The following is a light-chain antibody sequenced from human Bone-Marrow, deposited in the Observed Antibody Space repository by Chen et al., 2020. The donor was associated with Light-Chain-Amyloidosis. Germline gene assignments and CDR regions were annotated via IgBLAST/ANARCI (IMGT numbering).Light chain of an antibody. V-gene: IGKV2-40*01. CDR3: MQRIEFPFT. Sequence: DIVMTQTPLSLSVTPGEPASISCRSSQTLLDSDDGNTYLDWFLQKPGQSPQLLIYMVSHRASGVPDRFSGSGSGTDFTLKISRVEPEDVGVYYCMQRIEFPFTFGGGTKVEIK. J-gene: IGKJ4*01. CDR2: MVS. CDR1: QTLLDSDDGNTY.